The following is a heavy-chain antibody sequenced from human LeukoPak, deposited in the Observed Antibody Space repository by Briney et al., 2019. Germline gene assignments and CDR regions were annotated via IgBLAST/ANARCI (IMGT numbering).Heavy chain of an antibody. CDR3: ACLTTADAFDI. J-gene: IGHJ3*02. D-gene: IGHD3-22*01. CDR2: IYYSGST. V-gene: IGHV4-59*01. CDR1: GGSISSDY. Sequence: SETLSLTCIVSGGSISSDYWSWIRQPPGKGLEWIGYIYYSGSTDYNPSLKSRVTISIDTSKNQFSLKLSSVTAADTAVYYCACLTTADAFDIWGQGTMVTVSS.